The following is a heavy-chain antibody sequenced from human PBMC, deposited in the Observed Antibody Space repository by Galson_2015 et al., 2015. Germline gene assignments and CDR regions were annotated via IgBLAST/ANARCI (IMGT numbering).Heavy chain of an antibody. CDR2: INADNGNT. V-gene: IGHV1-3*01. Sequence: SVKVSCKASGYTFISYAMHWVRQAPGQRLEWMGWINADNGNTKYSQKFQGRVTITRDTSANTAYMGLSGLTSEDTAVYYCARVPGVIAVAGTFDYWGQGTLVTVSS. CDR3: ARVPGVIAVAGTFDY. CDR1: GYTFISYA. J-gene: IGHJ4*02. D-gene: IGHD6-19*01.